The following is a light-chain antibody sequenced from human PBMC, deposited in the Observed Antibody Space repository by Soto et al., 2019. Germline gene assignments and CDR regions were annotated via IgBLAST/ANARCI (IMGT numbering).Light chain of an antibody. CDR1: QSVLYSSNTKNY. J-gene: IGKJ1*01. V-gene: IGKV4-1*01. CDR2: WAS. Sequence: DIVMTQSPDSLAVSLGERATINCKSSQSVLYSSNTKNYLAWHQQRPGQPPKLLIYWASTRESGVPDRFSGSGSGTDFTLTISSLQAEDVAVYYCQQYYSSPQTFGQGTKVEIK. CDR3: QQYYSSPQT.